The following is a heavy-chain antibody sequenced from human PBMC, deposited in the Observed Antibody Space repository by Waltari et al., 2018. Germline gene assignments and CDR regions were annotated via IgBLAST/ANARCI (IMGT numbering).Heavy chain of an antibody. J-gene: IGHJ5*02. CDR1: GYTFTSYD. D-gene: IGHD6-13*01. CDR2: RNPNIGKT. V-gene: IGHV1-8*02. CDR3: ARGRGPEEAAAESDP. Sequence: QVQLVQSGAEVKKPGASVKVSCKASGYTFTSYDINWVRQATGQGLEWMGWRNPNIGKTDYAKKFQGRVTMTRNTSISTAYMELSSRRSEDTAVYYCARGRGPEEAAAESDPWGQGTLVTVSS.